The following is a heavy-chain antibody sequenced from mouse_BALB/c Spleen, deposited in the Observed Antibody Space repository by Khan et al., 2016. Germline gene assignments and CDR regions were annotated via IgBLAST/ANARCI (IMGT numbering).Heavy chain of an antibody. CDR2: INPNTGYT. V-gene: IGHV1-7*01. D-gene: IGHD1-1*02. Sequence: QVQLQQSGAELAKPGASVKMSCKASGYTFTSYWMHWVKQRPGQGLEWIGYINPNTGYTEYNQKFKDKATVTADKSSRTVYMQLSSLTSEDSAVYSCARDGGYYRYFDVWGAGTTVTVSS. CDR1: GYTFTSYW. J-gene: IGHJ1*01. CDR3: ARDGGYYRYFDV.